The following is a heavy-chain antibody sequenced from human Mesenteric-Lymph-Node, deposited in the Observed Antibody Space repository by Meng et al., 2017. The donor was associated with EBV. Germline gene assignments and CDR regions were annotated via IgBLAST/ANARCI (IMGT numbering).Heavy chain of an antibody. J-gene: IGHJ4*02. Sequence: LVGAGPGLVKPSGPLPLTCAVSSGAISNSNWWSWARQPPGKGLEWIGEINHSGSTNYNPSLKSRVSVSLDTSKNQFSLKLSSVTAADTAVFYCARGRGSRLLFYSSFDSWGQGTLVTVSS. CDR1: SGAISNSNW. CDR2: INHSGST. CDR3: ARGRGSRLLFYSSFDS. V-gene: IGHV4-4*02. D-gene: IGHD2-15*01.